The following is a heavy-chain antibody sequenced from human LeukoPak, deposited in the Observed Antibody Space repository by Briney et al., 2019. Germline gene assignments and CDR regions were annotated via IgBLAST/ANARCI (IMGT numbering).Heavy chain of an antibody. CDR3: ARLTTMTTTGGPSDY. J-gene: IGHJ4*02. CDR2: ITSSGNTI. D-gene: IGHD4-17*01. Sequence: LSLTCTVSGGSISSSSYYWGWIRLPPGKGLEWVSYITSSGNTIYYADSVKGRFTISRDNAKNSLYLQMNSLRAEDTAVHYCARLTTMTTTGGPSDYWGQGTLVTVSS. CDR1: GGSISSSSYY. V-gene: IGHV3-11*04.